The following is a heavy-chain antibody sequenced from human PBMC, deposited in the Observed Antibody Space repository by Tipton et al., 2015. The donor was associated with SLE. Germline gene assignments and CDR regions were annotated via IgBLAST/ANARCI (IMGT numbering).Heavy chain of an antibody. CDR2: IYYSWTT. Sequence: TLSLTCTVSSGSISSSSYYWGWIRQPPGKGLEWIGSIYYSWTTYYNPSLKSRVTISVDTSKNQFSLKLSSVTAADTAVYYCARQDGDYWGGAFDIWGQGTMVTVSS. J-gene: IGHJ3*02. CDR1: SGSISSSSYY. V-gene: IGHV4-39*07. D-gene: IGHD4-17*01. CDR3: ARQDGDYWGGAFDI.